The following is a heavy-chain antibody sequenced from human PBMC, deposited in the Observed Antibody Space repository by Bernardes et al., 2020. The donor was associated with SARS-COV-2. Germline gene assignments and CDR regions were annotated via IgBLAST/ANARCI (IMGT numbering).Heavy chain of an antibody. V-gene: IGHV1-46*01. J-gene: IGHJ6*02. CDR1: GYTFTSYY. CDR3: ARLGYCSSTSCYTPYYYYGMDV. Sequence: ASVKVSCKASGYTFTSYYMHWVRQAPGQGLEWMGIINPSGGSTSYAQKFQGRVTMTRDTSTSTVYMELSSLRSEDTAVYYCARLGYCSSTSCYTPYYYYGMDVWGQGTTVTVSS. CDR2: INPSGGST. D-gene: IGHD2-2*02.